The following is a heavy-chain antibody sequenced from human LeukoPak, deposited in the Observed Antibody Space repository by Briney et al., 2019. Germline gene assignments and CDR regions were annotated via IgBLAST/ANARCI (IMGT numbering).Heavy chain of an antibody. CDR3: ARGDIAAAGAPLGY. CDR1: GGSISSYY. D-gene: IGHD6-13*01. J-gene: IGHJ4*02. CDR2: IYTSGST. Sequence: KSSETLSLTCTVSGGSISSYYWSWIRQPAGKGLEWIGRIYTSGSTNYNPSLKSRVTMSVDTSKNQFSLKLSSVTAADTAVYYCARGDIAAAGAPLGYWGQGTLVNVSS. V-gene: IGHV4-4*07.